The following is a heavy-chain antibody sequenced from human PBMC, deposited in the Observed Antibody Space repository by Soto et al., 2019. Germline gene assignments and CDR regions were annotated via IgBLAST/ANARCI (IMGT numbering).Heavy chain of an antibody. Sequence: GGSLRLSCAASGFTFSSYAMSWVRQAPGKGLEWVSSISETGDITHYADSVKGRFTISRDNSKNTLWLQMNSLRAEDTALYYCAKTYRSGMLVPIDCWGQGTLVTVSS. V-gene: IGHV3-23*01. D-gene: IGHD3-10*01. CDR1: GFTFSSYA. CDR2: ISETGDIT. J-gene: IGHJ4*02. CDR3: AKTYRSGMLVPIDC.